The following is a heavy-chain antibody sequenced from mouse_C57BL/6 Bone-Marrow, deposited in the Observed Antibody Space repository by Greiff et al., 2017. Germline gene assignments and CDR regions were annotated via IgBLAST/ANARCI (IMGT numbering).Heavy chain of an antibody. Sequence: VQLQQSGAELARPGASVKLSCKASGYTFTSYWMHWVKQRPGQGLEWIGMIHPNSGSTNYNEKFKSKATLTVDKSSSTAYMQLSSLTSEDSAVYYCARRTTVGFDYWGQGTTLTVSS. D-gene: IGHD1-1*01. CDR1: GYTFTSYW. CDR2: IHPNSGST. CDR3: ARRTTVGFDY. V-gene: IGHV1-64*01. J-gene: IGHJ2*01.